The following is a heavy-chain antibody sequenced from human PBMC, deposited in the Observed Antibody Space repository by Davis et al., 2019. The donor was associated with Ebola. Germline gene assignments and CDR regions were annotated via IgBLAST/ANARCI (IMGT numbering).Heavy chain of an antibody. CDR2: INPNSGGT. V-gene: IGHV1-2*02. CDR1: GYTFTGYY. D-gene: IGHD2-8*02. J-gene: IGHJ3*02. CDR3: ARARGGTEYDAFDI. Sequence: SVKVSCKASGYTFTGYYIHWVRQAPGQGLEWMGWINPNSGGTNYAQKFQGRVTMARDTSIRTAYMELSRLRSDDTAVYYCARARGGTEYDAFDIWGQGTMVTVSS.